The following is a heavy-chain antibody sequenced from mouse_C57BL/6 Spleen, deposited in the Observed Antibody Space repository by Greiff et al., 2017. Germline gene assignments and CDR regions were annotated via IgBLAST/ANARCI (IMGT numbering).Heavy chain of an antibody. CDR3: ARGADGSSYWFAY. V-gene: IGHV1-22*01. J-gene: IGHJ3*01. Sequence: VQLQQSGPELVKPGASVKMSCKASGYTFTDYNMHWVKQSHGKSLAWIGYINPNSGGTSYNQQFKGKATLTVNKSSSTAYMKLSSLTSEDSAVXYGARGADGSSYWFAYWGQGTLVTGSA. CDR2: INPNSGGT. D-gene: IGHD1-1*01. CDR1: GYTFTDYN.